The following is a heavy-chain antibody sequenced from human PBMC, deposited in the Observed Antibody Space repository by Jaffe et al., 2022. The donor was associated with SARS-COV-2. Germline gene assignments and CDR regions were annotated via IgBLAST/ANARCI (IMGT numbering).Heavy chain of an antibody. J-gene: IGHJ6*02. CDR1: GYTFTGYY. CDR3: ARDLVDCGGDCYYYYYGMDV. D-gene: IGHD2-21*02. Sequence: QVQLVQSGAEVKKPGASVKVSCKASGYTFTGYYMHWVRQAPGQGLEWMGRINPNSGGTNYAQKFQGRVTMTRDTSISTAYMELSRLRSDDTAVYYCARDLVDCGGDCYYYYYGMDVWGQGTTVTVSS. V-gene: IGHV1-2*06. CDR2: INPNSGGT.